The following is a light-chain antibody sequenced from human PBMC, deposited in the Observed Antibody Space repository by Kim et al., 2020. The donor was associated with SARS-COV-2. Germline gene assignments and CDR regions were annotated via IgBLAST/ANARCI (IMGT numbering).Light chain of an antibody. CDR2: AAS. Sequence: EIVMTQSPVTLSVSPGERATLSCRASQSVLTDLAWYQQKPGQAPRLLIYAASTRATGVPARFSGSGSGTEFTLTISSLQSEDFAVYFCQQYYNRPPCTFGQGTKLEIK. CDR1: QSVLTD. J-gene: IGKJ2*02. V-gene: IGKV3-15*01. CDR3: QQYYNRPPCT.